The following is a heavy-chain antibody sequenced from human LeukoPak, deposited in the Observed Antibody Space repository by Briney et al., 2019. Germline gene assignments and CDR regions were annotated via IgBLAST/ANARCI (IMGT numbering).Heavy chain of an antibody. CDR3: ARESEQWLAPFDY. D-gene: IGHD6-19*01. CDR2: ISYDGSNK. V-gene: IGHV3-30-3*01. Sequence: PGGSLRLSCAASGFTFSSYAMHWVRQAPGKGLEWVAAISYDGSNKYYADSVKGRFTISRDNSKNTLYLQMNSLRAEDTAVYYCARESEQWLAPFDYWGQGTLVTVSS. CDR1: GFTFSSYA. J-gene: IGHJ4*02.